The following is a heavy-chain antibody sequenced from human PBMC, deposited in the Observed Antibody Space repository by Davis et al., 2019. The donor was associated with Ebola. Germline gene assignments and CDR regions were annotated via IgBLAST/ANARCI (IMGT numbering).Heavy chain of an antibody. Sequence: SVTVSCKASGYTFTSYYMHWVRQPPGQGLEGMGIINPSGGSTSYAQKFQGRVTMTRDTSTSTVYMELSSLRSEDTAVYYCAREYVVVVAATDYWYYGMDVWGKGTTVTVSS. CDR2: INPSGGST. V-gene: IGHV1-46*01. CDR1: GYTFTSYY. D-gene: IGHD2-15*01. CDR3: AREYVVVVAATDYWYYGMDV. J-gene: IGHJ6*04.